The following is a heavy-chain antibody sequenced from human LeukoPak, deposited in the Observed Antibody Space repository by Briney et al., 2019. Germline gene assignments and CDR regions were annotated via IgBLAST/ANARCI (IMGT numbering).Heavy chain of an antibody. CDR2: ISAYNGNT. CDR1: GYTFTSYG. J-gene: IGHJ4*02. CDR3: ARVRSGYYDSSGLNPFYFDY. Sequence: GASVKVSCKASGYTFTSYGISWVRQAPGQGLEWMGWISAYNGNTSYAQKLQGRVTMTRNTSISTAYMELSSLRSEDTAVYYCARVRSGYYDSSGLNPFYFDYWGQGTLVTVSS. V-gene: IGHV1-18*01. D-gene: IGHD3-22*01.